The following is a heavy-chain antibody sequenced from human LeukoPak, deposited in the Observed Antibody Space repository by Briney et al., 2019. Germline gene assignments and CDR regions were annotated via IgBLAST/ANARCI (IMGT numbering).Heavy chain of an antibody. V-gene: IGHV1-18*04. CDR1: GYTFTSYY. Sequence: ASVKVSCKASGYTFTSYYMHWVRQAPGQGLEWMGWISAYNGNTNYAQKLQGRVTMTTDTSTSTAYMELRSLRSDDTAVYYCAAPYCGGDCPFDYWGQGTLVTVSS. CDR2: ISAYNGNT. D-gene: IGHD2-21*02. J-gene: IGHJ4*02. CDR3: AAPYCGGDCPFDY.